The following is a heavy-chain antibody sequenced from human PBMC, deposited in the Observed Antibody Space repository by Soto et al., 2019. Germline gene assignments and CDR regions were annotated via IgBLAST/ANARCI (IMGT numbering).Heavy chain of an antibody. Sequence: QITLKESGPTLVKPTQTLTRTCTFSGFSLSTSGVGVGWIRQPPGKALEWLTLIYWDDDKRDSPSLKSRLTITKDTSKKQVVLTLTNIDPVDTATYYCAHLQEYYYYGMDVWGQGTTVTVSS. J-gene: IGHJ6*01. D-gene: IGHD4-4*01. CDR1: GFSLSTSGVG. V-gene: IGHV2-5*02. CDR2: IYWDDDK. CDR3: AHLQEYYYYGMDV.